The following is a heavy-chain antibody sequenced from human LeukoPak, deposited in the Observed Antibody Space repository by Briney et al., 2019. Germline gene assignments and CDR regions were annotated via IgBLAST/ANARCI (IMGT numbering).Heavy chain of an antibody. CDR3: ARKTTTGPTKAAFDI. V-gene: IGHV4-28*05. J-gene: IGHJ3*02. Sequence: SETLSLTCAVSGYSISTSNYWAWTRQPPGKGLEWIGHIYYSGGIYYNPSLKSRVTMSVDTSKNQFSLKLSSVTAVDTAVYYCARKTTTGPTKAAFDIWGQGTMLTVSS. CDR2: IYYSGGI. D-gene: IGHD4-17*01. CDR1: GYSISTSNY.